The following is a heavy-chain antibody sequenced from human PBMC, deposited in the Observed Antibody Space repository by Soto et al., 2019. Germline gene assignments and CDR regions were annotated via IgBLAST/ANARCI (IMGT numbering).Heavy chain of an antibody. CDR2: IYYSGST. V-gene: IGHV4-59*01. J-gene: IGHJ5*02. CDR3: ARGISSSWHSNWFDP. CDR1: GGSISSYY. D-gene: IGHD6-13*01. Sequence: SGALSLTCTVSGGSISSYYWSWIRQPPGKGLEWIGYIYYSGSTNYNPSLKSRVTISVDTSKNQFSLKLSSVTAADTAVYYCARGISSSWHSNWFDPWGQGTLVTVS.